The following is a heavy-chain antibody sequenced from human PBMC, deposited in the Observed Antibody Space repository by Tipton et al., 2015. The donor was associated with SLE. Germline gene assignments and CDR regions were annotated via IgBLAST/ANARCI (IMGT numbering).Heavy chain of an antibody. CDR3: VRGNWNV. D-gene: IGHD1-20*01. CDR2: IKEDGSEK. J-gene: IGHJ4*02. V-gene: IGHV3-7*04. Sequence: QLVQSGGGVVQPGWSLRLSCAASGFTSSSYWMSWVRQAPGKGLEWVANIKEDGSEKYYVDSVKGRFTISRDNAKNSLYLQMNNLRPEDTAVYYCVRGNWNVWGQGTLVTVSS. CDR1: GFTSSSYW.